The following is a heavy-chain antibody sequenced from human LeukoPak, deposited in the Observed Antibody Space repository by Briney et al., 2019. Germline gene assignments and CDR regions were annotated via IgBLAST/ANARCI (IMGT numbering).Heavy chain of an antibody. CDR2: ISWNSGII. CDR1: GFTFDEYA. J-gene: IGHJ6*02. Sequence: GGSLRLSCAASGFTFDEYAIHWVRQAPGKGLEWVSGISWNSGIIGYADSVKGRFTISRDNAKNSLYLQMNSLRAEDTALYYCAKDKSHSSWTSRYYYYALDVWGQGTTVTVSS. CDR3: AKDKSHSSWTSRYYYYALDV. V-gene: IGHV3-9*01. D-gene: IGHD6-19*01.